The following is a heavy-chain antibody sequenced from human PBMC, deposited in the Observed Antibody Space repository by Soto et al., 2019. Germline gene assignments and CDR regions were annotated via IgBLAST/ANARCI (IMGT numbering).Heavy chain of an antibody. J-gene: IGHJ5*02. D-gene: IGHD3-3*01. CDR3: ARGVFRFLQWFDP. CDR2: VYYSGST. Sequence: XETLSLTCTVSGASVNSENYYWSWIRQPPGKGLEWIGYVYYSGSTNYNPSLKSRATISLDTYRNQFSLKMTSMTSADTAFYYCARGVFRFLQWFDPWGQGTLVTVSS. V-gene: IGHV4-61*01. CDR1: GASVNSENYY.